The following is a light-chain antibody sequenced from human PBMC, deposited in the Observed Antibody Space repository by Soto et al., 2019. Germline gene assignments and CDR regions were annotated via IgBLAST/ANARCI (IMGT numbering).Light chain of an antibody. Sequence: IGLTKSPGTLYLSPGDRATLSCRASQSVSSSFLAWYQQKPGQAPRLLIYGASNMSTGIPDMFSGSGSGTDFTLTISRLEPEDFAVYYCQQYVTSPWAFGQGTKV. CDR2: GAS. CDR3: QQYVTSPWA. V-gene: IGKV3-20*01. J-gene: IGKJ1*01. CDR1: QSVSSSF.